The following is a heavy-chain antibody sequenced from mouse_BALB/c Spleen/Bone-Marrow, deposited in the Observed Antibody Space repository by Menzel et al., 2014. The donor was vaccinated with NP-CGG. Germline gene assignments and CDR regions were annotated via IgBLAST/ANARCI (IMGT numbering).Heavy chain of an antibody. CDR1: GFSLTSYG. Sequence: QVQRVESGPGLVAPSQSLSITCTVSGFSLTSYGVHWVRQPPGKGLEWLGVIWAGGSTNYNSAPMSRLSISKDNSKSQVFLKMNSLQTDDTAMYYCARDYYGSLYAMDYWGKGTSVTVSS. J-gene: IGHJ4*01. D-gene: IGHD1-1*01. V-gene: IGHV2-9*02. CDR3: ARDYYGSLYAMDY. CDR2: IWAGGST.